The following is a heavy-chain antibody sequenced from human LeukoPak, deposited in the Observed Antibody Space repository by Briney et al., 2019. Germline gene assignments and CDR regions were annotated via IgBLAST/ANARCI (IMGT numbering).Heavy chain of an antibody. CDR3: ARGQGGSLSNWFDP. Sequence: GGSLRLSCAASGFTFSSYSMNWVRQAPGKGLEWVSSISSSSSYIYYADSVKGRFTISRDNAKNSLYLQMNSLRAEDTAVYYCARGQGGSLSNWFDPWGQGTLVTVSS. V-gene: IGHV3-21*01. J-gene: IGHJ5*02. CDR1: GFTFSSYS. CDR2: ISSSSSYI. D-gene: IGHD1-26*01.